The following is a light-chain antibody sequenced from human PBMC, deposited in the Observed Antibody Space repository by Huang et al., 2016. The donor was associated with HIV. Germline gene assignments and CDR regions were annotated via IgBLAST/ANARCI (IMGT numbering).Light chain of an antibody. CDR3: LQHHGYPRT. CDR1: QGIANY. J-gene: IGKJ1*01. CDR2: AAS. Sequence: DIQLTQSPSAMSASVGDRVSITCRASQGIANYLAWFQQKPGGAPKRLIYAASSLQSVVPSRCSGSGSGTKFTLTISSLQPEDFATYCCLQHHGYPRTFGQGTKV. V-gene: IGKV1-17*03.